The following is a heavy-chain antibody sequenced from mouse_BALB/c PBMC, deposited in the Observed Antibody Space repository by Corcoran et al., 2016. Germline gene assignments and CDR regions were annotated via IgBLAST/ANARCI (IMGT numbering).Heavy chain of an antibody. D-gene: IGHD2-1*01. CDR2: INTYTGEP. V-gene: IGHV9-3-1*01. J-gene: IGHJ4*01. CDR3: ARIGGNGNYEDAMYY. CDR1: GYTFTNYG. Sequence: QIQLVQSGPELKKPGETVKISCKASGYTFTNYGMNWVKQAPGKGLKWMGWINTYTGEPTYADDFKGRFAFSLETSASTAYLQINNLKNEDTATYFCARIGGNGNYEDAMYYWGQGTSVTVSS.